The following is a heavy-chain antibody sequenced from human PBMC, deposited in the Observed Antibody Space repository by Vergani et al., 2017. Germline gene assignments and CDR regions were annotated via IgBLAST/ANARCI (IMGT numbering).Heavy chain of an antibody. D-gene: IGHD3-16*01. CDR2: INNNGGST. J-gene: IGHJ3*01. V-gene: IGHV3-23*01. CDR3: AKVCGKTSDPSGGGAFDG. CDR1: GFTFNSYA. Sequence: QLLESGGGLIQPWGSLRLSCAVSGFTFNSYAMTWVRQAPGKGLEWVSGINNNGGSTYYADSVKGRFTISRNNSNNTLYLQMTDLRAEDTATYYCAKVCGKTSDPSGGGAFDGWGDGAMVAVSS.